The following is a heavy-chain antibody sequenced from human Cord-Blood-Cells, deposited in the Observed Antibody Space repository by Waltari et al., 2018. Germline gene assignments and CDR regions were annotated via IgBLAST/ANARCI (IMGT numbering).Heavy chain of an antibody. J-gene: IGHJ6*02. V-gene: IGHV1-8*01. CDR3: ARLMGNYDLWSGYYYYYYYGMDV. D-gene: IGHD3-3*01. CDR1: GYTFTSYD. Sequence: QVQLVQSGAEVKKPGASVKVSCKASGYTFTSYDINWVRQATGQGLEWMGWMNPNSGNTGYEQKFKGRVTMTRNTSISTAYMELSRLRSEDTAVYYCARLMGNYDLWSGYYYYYYYGMDVWGQGTTVTVSS. CDR2: MNPNSGNT.